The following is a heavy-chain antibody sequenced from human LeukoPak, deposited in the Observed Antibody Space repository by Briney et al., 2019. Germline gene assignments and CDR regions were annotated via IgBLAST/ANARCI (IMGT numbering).Heavy chain of an antibody. CDR2: IWYDGSNK. Sequence: PGGSLRLSCVTSGFIFSNSGMHWVRQAPGKGLEWVAVIWYDGSNKYYADSVKGRFTISRDNSKNTLYLQMNSLRAEDTAVYYCARDRYYSSGCFDYWGQGTLVTVSS. D-gene: IGHD6-19*01. J-gene: IGHJ4*02. V-gene: IGHV3-33*01. CDR3: ARDRYYSSGCFDY. CDR1: GFIFSNSG.